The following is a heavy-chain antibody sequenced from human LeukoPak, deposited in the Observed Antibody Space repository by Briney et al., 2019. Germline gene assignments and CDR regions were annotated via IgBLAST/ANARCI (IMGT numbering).Heavy chain of an antibody. D-gene: IGHD5-24*01. J-gene: IGHJ4*02. CDR3: ARPSPPGDGYNPCDY. Sequence: GGSLRLSCEASGFNFHNFAMHWVRQAPGKGLEWVAVISNDERNKYYTDSVKGRFTISRDNSKSTVYLQMNSLRPEDTVVYYCARPSPPGDGYNPCDYWGPGALVIVSS. V-gene: IGHV3-30*04. CDR1: GFNFHNFA. CDR2: ISNDERNK.